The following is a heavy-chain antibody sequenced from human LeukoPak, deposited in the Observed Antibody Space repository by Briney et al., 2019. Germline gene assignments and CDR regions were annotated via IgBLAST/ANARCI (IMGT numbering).Heavy chain of an antibody. CDR3: AKDRVTTRWYYFDY. D-gene: IGHD4-17*01. CDR1: VFTFSSYA. Sequence: GGCLRLSCAASVFTFSSYAMSGVRRAPGRGREWVLAISGSGGSTYYADSVKGRFTISRDNSKNTLYLQMNSLRAEDTAVYYCAKDRVTTRWYYFDYWGQGTLVTVSS. CDR2: ISGSGGST. V-gene: IGHV3-23*01. J-gene: IGHJ4*02.